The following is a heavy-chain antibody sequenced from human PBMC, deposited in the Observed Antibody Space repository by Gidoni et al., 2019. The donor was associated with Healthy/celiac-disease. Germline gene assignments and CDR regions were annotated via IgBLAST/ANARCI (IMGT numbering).Heavy chain of an antibody. CDR1: GYTFTSYA. Sequence: QVQLVQSGAEVKKPGASVKVSCTASGYTFTSYAMHWVRQAPGQRLEWMGWINAGNGNTKYSQKFQGRVTITRDTSASTAYMELSSLRSEDTAVYYCARTQDIVVVPAAMVVYYYYGMDVWGQGTTVTVSS. CDR2: INAGNGNT. D-gene: IGHD2-2*01. CDR3: ARTQDIVVVPAAMVVYYYYGMDV. V-gene: IGHV1-3*01. J-gene: IGHJ6*02.